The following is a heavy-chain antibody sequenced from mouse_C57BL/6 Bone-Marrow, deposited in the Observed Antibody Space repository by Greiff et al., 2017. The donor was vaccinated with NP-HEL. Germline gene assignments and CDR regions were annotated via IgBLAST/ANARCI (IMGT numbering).Heavy chain of an antibody. CDR3: RSLLPDD. V-gene: IGHV1-81*01. D-gene: IGHD1-2*01. CDR2: IYPRSGNT. Sequence: QVQLQQSGAELARPGASVKLSCKASGYTFTSYGISWVKQRTGQGLEWIGEIYPRSGNTYYNEKFKGKATLTADKSSSTAYMELRSLTSEDSAVYFCRSLLPDDWGQGTTLTVSS. J-gene: IGHJ2*01. CDR1: GYTFTSYG.